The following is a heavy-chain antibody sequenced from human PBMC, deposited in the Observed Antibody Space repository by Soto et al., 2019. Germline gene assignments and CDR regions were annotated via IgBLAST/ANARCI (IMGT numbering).Heavy chain of an antibody. CDR3: ARARADYYDSSGYPLGY. CDR1: GFTFSSYW. J-gene: IGHJ4*02. CDR2: IKQDGSEK. D-gene: IGHD3-22*01. V-gene: IGHV3-7*04. Sequence: TVGSLRLSCAASGFTFSSYWMSWVRQAPGKGLEWVANIKQDGSEKYYVDSVKGRFTISRDNAKNSLYLQMNSLRAEDTAVYYCARARADYYDSSGYPLGYWGQGTLVTVSS.